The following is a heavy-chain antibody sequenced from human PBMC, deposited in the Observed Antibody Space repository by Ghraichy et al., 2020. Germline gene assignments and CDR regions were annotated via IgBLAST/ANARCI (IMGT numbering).Heavy chain of an antibody. D-gene: IGHD3-3*02. J-gene: IGHJ6*02. CDR2: MNPNSGNT. Sequence: ASVKVSCKASGYTFTSYDINWVRQATGQGLEWMGWMNPNSGNTGYAQKFQGRVTMTRNTSISTAYMELSSLRSEDTAVYYCARVCPSSVFGVPLYYYYGMDVWGQGTTVTVSS. V-gene: IGHV1-8*01. CDR3: ARVCPSSVFGVPLYYYYGMDV. CDR1: GYTFTSYD.